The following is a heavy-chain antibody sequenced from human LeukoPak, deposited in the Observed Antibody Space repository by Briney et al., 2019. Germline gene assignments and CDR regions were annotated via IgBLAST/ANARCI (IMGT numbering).Heavy chain of an antibody. J-gene: IGHJ4*02. D-gene: IGHD5-24*01. CDR3: ARAGVAMATIRYYFDY. Sequence: SETLSLTCAVYGGSFSCYYWSWLRQPPGKGLEWIGEINHSGSTNYNPSLKSRVTISVDTSKNQFTLKLSSVTAADTAVYYCARAGVAMATIRYYFDYWGQGTLVTVSS. CDR1: GGSFSCYY. V-gene: IGHV4-34*01. CDR2: INHSGST.